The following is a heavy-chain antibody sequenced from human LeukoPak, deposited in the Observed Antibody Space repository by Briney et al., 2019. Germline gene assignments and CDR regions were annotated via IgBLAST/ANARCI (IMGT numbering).Heavy chain of an antibody. D-gene: IGHD2-2*01. CDR1: GGSISSYY. CDR3: ARSIGCSSTSCYAYYYYYGMDV. V-gene: IGHV4-4*07. CDR2: IYTSGS. Sequence: SETLSLTCTVSGGSISSYYWSWIQQPAGKGLEWIGHIYTSGSNYNPSLKSRVTMSVDTSKNQFSLKLSSVTAADTAVYYCARSIGCSSTSCYAYYYYYGMDVWGQGTTVTVSS. J-gene: IGHJ6*02.